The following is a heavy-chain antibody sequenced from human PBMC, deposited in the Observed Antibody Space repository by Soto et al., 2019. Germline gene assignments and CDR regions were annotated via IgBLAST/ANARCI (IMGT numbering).Heavy chain of an antibody. CDR1: GFSFSSYA. CDR2: FSAGGRA. CDR3: AKESMPQHYGDTLFDY. V-gene: IGHV3-23*01. J-gene: IGHJ4*02. Sequence: QLLESGGGLVQPGGSLRLSCEASGFSFSSYALSWVRQAPGKGLEWVSTFSAGGRAYYADSVKGRFTIAKDTSKNTLRLQASSQRAEDTAVYYCAKESMPQHYGDTLFDYWGQGTRVTVSS. D-gene: IGHD4-17*01.